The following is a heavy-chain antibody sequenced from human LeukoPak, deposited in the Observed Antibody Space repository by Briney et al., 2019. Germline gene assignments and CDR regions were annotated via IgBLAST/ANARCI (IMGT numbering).Heavy chain of an antibody. V-gene: IGHV4-34*01. CDR1: GEPFNGYY. Sequence: SETLSLTCAVYGEPFNGYYWNWIRQSPGKGLEWIGEINHSGSTNYNPSLKSRVTISVDTSKNQFSLKLNSVTAADTAVYYCATQRSSSDSFDYWGQGTLVTVSS. CDR2: INHSGST. D-gene: IGHD6-6*01. CDR3: ATQRSSSDSFDY. J-gene: IGHJ4*02.